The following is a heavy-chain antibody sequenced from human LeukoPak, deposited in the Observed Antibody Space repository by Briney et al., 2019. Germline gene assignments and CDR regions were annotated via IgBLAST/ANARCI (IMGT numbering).Heavy chain of an antibody. CDR2: INPNSGGT. D-gene: IGHD2-2*01. CDR3: ARGPTRIYYYYMDV. J-gene: IGHJ6*03. Sequence: ASVKVSCKASGYTFTGYYMHWVRQAPGQGLEWMGWINPNSGGTNYAQKFQGRVTMTRDTSISTAYMELSRLRSDDTAVYYCARGPTRIYYYYMDVWGKGTTVTISS. V-gene: IGHV1-2*02. CDR1: GYTFTGYY.